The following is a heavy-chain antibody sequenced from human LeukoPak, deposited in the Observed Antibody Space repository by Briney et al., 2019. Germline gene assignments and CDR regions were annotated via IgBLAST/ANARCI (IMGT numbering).Heavy chain of an antibody. J-gene: IGHJ4*02. V-gene: IGHV3-11*01. D-gene: IGHD4-11*01. CDR2: ISNSGGTI. CDR1: GFTFSDYY. CDR3: ARRYSNSFDY. Sequence: PGGSLRLSCAASGFTFSDYYMTWIRQAPGKGLEWVSYISNSGGTIYYTDSVKGRFTISRDNAKNSLYLQMNSLRAEDTAAYYCARRYSNSFDYWGQGTLVTVSS.